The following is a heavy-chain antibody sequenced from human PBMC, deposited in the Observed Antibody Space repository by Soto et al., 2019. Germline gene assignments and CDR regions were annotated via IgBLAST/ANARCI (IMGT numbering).Heavy chain of an antibody. CDR1: GFTFSSYS. V-gene: IGHV3-21*04. J-gene: IGHJ4*02. Sequence: GGSLRLSCAASGFTFSSYSMNWVRQAPGKGLEWVSSISSSSSYIYYADSVKGRFTISRDNSKNTLYLQMNSLRAEDTAVYYCAKDRGYSYGRYYYYFDYWGQGTLVTVSS. CDR3: AKDRGYSYGRYYYYFDY. D-gene: IGHD5-18*01. CDR2: ISSSSSYI.